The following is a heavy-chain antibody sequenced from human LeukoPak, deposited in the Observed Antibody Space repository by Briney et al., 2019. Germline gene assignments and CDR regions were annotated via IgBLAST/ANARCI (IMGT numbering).Heavy chain of an antibody. V-gene: IGHV3-23*01. D-gene: IGHD2-2*01. J-gene: IGHJ3*02. CDR1: GFTFSSYA. Sequence: GGSLRLSCAASGFTFSSYAMSWVRQAPGKGLEWVPAISGSGGSTYYADSVKGRFTISRDNSKNTLYLQMNSLRAEDTAVYYCAKPDLGYCSSTSCYVAAFDIWGQGTMVTVSS. CDR3: AKPDLGYCSSTSCYVAAFDI. CDR2: ISGSGGST.